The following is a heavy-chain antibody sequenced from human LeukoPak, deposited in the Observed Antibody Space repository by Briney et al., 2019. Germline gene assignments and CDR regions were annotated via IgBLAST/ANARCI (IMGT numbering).Heavy chain of an antibody. V-gene: IGHV3-9*01. CDR2: ISWNSGSI. CDR3: AKDHVPLNSDFWSHFNF. J-gene: IGHJ4*02. CDR1: GFTFDDYA. D-gene: IGHD3-3*01. Sequence: PGGSLRLSCAASGFTFDDYAMHWVRQAPGKGLEWVSGISWNSGSIGYADSVKGRFTISRDNALYLQMNSLRAEDTATYYCAKDHVPLNSDFWSHFNFWGPGTLVTVSS.